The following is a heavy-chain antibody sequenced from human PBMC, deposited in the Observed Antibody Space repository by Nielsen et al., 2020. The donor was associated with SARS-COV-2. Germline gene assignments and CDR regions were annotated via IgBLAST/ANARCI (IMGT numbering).Heavy chain of an antibody. V-gene: IGHV1-46*01. CDR2: INTSDGST. Sequence: ASVKVSCKASGYTFTNYYMHWVRQAPGQGLEWMGIINTSDGSTTYAQKFQGRVTMTRDTSTRTVYMELRSLRSEDTAVYYCARGHTAYDILTGYYTDGDGMDVWGQGTTVTVSS. D-gene: IGHD3-9*01. J-gene: IGHJ6*02. CDR1: GYTFTNYY. CDR3: ARGHTAYDILTGYYTDGDGMDV.